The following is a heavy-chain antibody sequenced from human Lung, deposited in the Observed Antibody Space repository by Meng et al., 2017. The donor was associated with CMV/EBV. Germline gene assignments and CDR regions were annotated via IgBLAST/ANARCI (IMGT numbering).Heavy chain of an antibody. J-gene: IGHJ6*02. Sequence: SXTXSLXCVVNDDXFRPFSAFYWTWIRQTPGKVLSWIGEVNHSGRTNYNPSLKSRVTISVDTYKKQFPLRLTSVTAAATATYYCASESATWLGGRIYYYGMDVWXQGTTVTVSS. CDR1: DDXFRPFSAFY. CDR2: VNHSGRT. CDR3: ASESATWLGGRIYYYGMDV. D-gene: IGHD3-10*01. V-gene: IGHV4-34*01.